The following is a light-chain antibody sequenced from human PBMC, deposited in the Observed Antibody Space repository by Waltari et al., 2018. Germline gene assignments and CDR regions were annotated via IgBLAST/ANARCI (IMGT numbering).Light chain of an antibody. Sequence: WYQQHPGKTPKVLIYDVTERPSGVSNRFSGSKSGSTASLTISGLQTEDEAGYYCSSRTNSITWVFGGGTKVTVL. CDR2: DVT. J-gene: IGLJ3*02. V-gene: IGLV2-14*03. CDR3: SSRTNSITWV.